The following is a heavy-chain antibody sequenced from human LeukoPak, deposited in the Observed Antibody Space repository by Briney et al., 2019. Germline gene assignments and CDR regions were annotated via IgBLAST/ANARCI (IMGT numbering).Heavy chain of an antibody. CDR3: ARGVEPLAANTLAY. Sequence: PGGSLRLSCAASGFTVITNDMTWVRQAHGKGLEWVSLLYSDGNTKYADSVQGRFTISRDNSKNTLYLEMNSLSPDDTAVYYCARGVEPLAANTLAYWGQGTLVTVSS. D-gene: IGHD1-14*01. CDR1: GFTVITND. V-gene: IGHV3-53*01. J-gene: IGHJ4*02. CDR2: LYSDGNT.